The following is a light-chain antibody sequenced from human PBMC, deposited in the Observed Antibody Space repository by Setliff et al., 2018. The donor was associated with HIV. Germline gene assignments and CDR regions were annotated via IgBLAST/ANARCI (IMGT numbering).Light chain of an antibody. CDR1: SSDVGGYNY. V-gene: IGLV2-8*01. Sequence: QSALTQPASVSGSPGQSITISCTGTSSDVGGYNYVSWYQQHPGKAPKLMIYEVSKWPSGVPDRFSGSKSGNTASLTVSGLQAEDEADYYCSSYAGSNNYVFGTGTKVTVL. J-gene: IGLJ1*01. CDR3: SSYAGSNNYV. CDR2: EVS.